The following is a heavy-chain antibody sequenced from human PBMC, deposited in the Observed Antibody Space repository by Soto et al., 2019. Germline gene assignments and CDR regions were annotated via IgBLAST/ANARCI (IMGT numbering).Heavy chain of an antibody. D-gene: IGHD2-8*01. V-gene: IGHV4-39*01. CDR3: VSQRTSVLTQAYFDY. J-gene: IGHJ4*02. Sequence: SETLSLTCTVSGGSVSNSNYYWGWIRQSPGKGLEWIGSVYYRGRSYSKSSVESRVTISVDTSKNQFSLNLNSVTASDTAVYYCVSQRTSVLTQAYFDYWGPGALVTVSS. CDR1: GGSVSNSNYY. CDR2: VYYRGRS.